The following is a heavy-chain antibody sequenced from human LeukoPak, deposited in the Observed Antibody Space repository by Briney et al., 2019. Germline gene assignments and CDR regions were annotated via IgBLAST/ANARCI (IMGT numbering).Heavy chain of an antibody. Sequence: ASVKVSCKSSGGSFSTYAVNWVRQAPGQGLEWMGRLIPVLGMSHYAPVFQGRVTLTADRSTNTAYMELDRLTSDDTAVYFCARDRGGGFDLAFFDHWGQGTLVTVSS. V-gene: IGHV1-69*04. CDR2: LIPVLGMS. CDR3: ARDRGGGFDLAFFDH. CDR1: GGSFSTYA. D-gene: IGHD5-12*01. J-gene: IGHJ4*02.